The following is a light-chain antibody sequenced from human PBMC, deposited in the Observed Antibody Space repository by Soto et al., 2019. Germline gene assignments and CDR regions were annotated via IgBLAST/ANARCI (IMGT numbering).Light chain of an antibody. CDR3: QHYNSYSEA. Sequence: EIQMTQSPSTLSGPVGDRVXITCRASQTISSWLAWYQQKPGKAPKLLIYKASTLKSGVPSRFSGSGSGTEFTLTISSLQPDDFATYYCQHYNSYSEAFGQGTKVDIK. J-gene: IGKJ1*01. V-gene: IGKV1-5*03. CDR2: KAS. CDR1: QTISSW.